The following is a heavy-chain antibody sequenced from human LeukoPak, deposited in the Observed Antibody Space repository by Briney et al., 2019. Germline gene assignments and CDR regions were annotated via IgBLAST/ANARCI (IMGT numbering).Heavy chain of an antibody. CDR1: GFTFSSYA. D-gene: IGHD5-12*01. V-gene: IGHV3-23*01. CDR2: ISGSGGST. Sequence: PGGSLRLSCAASGFTFSSYAMSWVRQAPGKGLEWVSAISGSGGSTYYADSVKGRFTISRDNSKNTLYLQMNSLRAEDTAVYYCAKDPEDSGYVTLYYFDYWGQGTLVTVSS. CDR3: AKDPEDSGYVTLYYFDY. J-gene: IGHJ4*02.